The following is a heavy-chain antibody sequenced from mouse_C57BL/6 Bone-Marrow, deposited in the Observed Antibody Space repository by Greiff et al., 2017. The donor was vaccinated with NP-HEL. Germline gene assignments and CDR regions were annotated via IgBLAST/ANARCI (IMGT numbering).Heavy chain of an antibody. CDR2: INPNNGGT. CDR3: ARNGYYVWWYFEV. D-gene: IGHD2-3*01. V-gene: IGHV1-26*01. CDR1: GYTFTDYY. J-gene: IGHJ1*03. Sequence: EVQLQQSGPELVKPGASVKISCKASGYTFTDYYMNWVKQSHGKSLEWIGDINPNNGGTSYNQKFKGKATLTVDKSSSTAYMELRSLTSEDSAVYYCARNGYYVWWYFEVWGTGTTVTVSS.